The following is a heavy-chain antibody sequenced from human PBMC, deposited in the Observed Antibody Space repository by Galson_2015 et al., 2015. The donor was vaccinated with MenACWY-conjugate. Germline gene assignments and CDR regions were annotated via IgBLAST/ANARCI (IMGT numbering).Heavy chain of an antibody. J-gene: IGHJ4*02. Sequence: SEKVCCKAAGLNFMSSRITWVRQAPGQGLEWMGWISNYNGRAKDAHSLHGRVTMTTETSTRTVYLELRGLRANDTAIYYCARVSGVSASCGGGECDWGKSQFDVWGQGSLVTVS. CDR2: ISNYNGRA. CDR3: ARVSGVSASCGGGECDWGKSQFDV. V-gene: IGHV1-18*01. D-gene: IGHD2-21*01. CDR1: GLNFMSSR.